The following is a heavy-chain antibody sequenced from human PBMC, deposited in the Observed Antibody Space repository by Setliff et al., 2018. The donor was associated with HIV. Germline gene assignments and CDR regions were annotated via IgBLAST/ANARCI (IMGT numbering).Heavy chain of an antibody. D-gene: IGHD2-8*01. CDR3: ARESPDGLDY. J-gene: IGHJ4*02. V-gene: IGHV4-39*02. CDR1: GGSISSGSHY. CDR2: IYYSGTT. Sequence: SETLSLTCSVSGGSISSGSHYWGWIRQAPGKGLEWIGNIYYSGTTFYNPSLKSRVSISVDTSRNEFSLKLTSVTAADTAMYFCARESPDGLDYWGQGTLVTVSS.